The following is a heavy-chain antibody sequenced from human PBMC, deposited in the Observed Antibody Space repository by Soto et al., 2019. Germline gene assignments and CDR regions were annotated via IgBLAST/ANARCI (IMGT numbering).Heavy chain of an antibody. D-gene: IGHD2-15*01. V-gene: IGHV3-48*02. J-gene: IGHJ4*02. CDR2: ISSGSGTI. CDR1: GFTFNTYT. CDR3: AREGGFDY. Sequence: EVQLVESGGGLVQPGGSLRLSCAASGFTFNTYTMNWVRQPPGKGLEWVSNISSGSGTIYYADSVKGRFTISRDNAKNSLYLQMNSLRDEDTAVYYCAREGGFDYWGQGTLVTVSS.